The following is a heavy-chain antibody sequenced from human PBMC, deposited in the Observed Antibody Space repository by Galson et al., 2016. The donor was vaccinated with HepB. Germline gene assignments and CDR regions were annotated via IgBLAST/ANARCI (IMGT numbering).Heavy chain of an antibody. D-gene: IGHD2/OR15-2a*01. CDR3: AKGCHFSFHDY. V-gene: IGHV3-23*01. CDR1: GITFWSSA. J-gene: IGHJ4*02. CDR2: ISGRGDET. Sequence: SLRLSCATSGITFWSSAVTWVRQAPGKGPEWVSTISGRGDETFYTDGVRGRFTISRDNFKSTVYLQMTSLRTEDSAVYFCAKGCHFSFHDYWGQGTLVTVAS.